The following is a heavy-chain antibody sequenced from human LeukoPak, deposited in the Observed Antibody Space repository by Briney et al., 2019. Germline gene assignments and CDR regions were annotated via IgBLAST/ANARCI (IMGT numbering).Heavy chain of an antibody. CDR3: ARLYQDILTGYDAFDI. Sequence: GGSLRPSCAASGFTFSSYAMNWVRQAPGKGLEWVSYISSSDNTIYYADSVKGRFTISRDNAKNSLYLQMNSLRAEDTAVYYCARLYQDILTGYDAFDIWGQGTMVTVSS. V-gene: IGHV3-48*03. J-gene: IGHJ3*02. D-gene: IGHD3-9*01. CDR2: ISSSDNTI. CDR1: GFTFSSYA.